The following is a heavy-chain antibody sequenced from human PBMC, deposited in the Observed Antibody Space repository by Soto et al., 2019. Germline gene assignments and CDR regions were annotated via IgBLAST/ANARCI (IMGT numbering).Heavy chain of an antibody. J-gene: IGHJ4*02. CDR3: ARGDYQYSIDY. CDR1: GDSMPSGDYS. V-gene: IGHV4-30-2*01. Sequence: QLQLQESGSRLVKSSQTRSLTCTVSGDSMPSGDYSGSWMRQPPGKGLEWLGYIYRTGNTHYSPSLKSRVSISQDRSKNQFSLELTSVTAADTAVYYCARGDYQYSIDYWGQGTLVTVSS. CDR2: IYRTGNT. D-gene: IGHD2-2*01.